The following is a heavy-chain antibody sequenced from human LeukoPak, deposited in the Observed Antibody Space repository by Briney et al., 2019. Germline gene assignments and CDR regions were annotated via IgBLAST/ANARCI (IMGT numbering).Heavy chain of an antibody. CDR1: GGSISSYY. J-gene: IGHJ5*02. Sequence: SETLSLTCTVPGGSISSYYWSWIRQPPGKGLEWIGSIYHSGSTYYNPSLKSRVTISVDTSKNQFSLKLSSVTAADTAVYYCATEAIVARRGWFDPWGQGTLVTVSS. D-gene: IGHD6-6*01. V-gene: IGHV4-59*04. CDR2: IYHSGST. CDR3: ATEAIVARRGWFDP.